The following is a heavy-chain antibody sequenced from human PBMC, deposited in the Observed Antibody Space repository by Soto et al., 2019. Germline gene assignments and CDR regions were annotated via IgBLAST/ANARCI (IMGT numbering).Heavy chain of an antibody. CDR2: TYYSDST. CDR3: GRRRGNGYDES. D-gene: IGHD5-18*01. Sequence: QVQLQESGPGLVKPSQTLSLTCIVSGDSLNTGDYYWTWFRQHPGKGLEFIGYTYYSDSTYYNPTLKSRVAISEDKSKNQFSLKLSSVTAADTALYYCGRRRGNGYDESWVQGTLVTVSS. J-gene: IGHJ5*02. CDR1: GDSLNTGDYY. V-gene: IGHV4-31*03.